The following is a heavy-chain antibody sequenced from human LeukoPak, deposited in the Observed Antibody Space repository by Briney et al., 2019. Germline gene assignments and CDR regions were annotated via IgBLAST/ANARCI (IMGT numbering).Heavy chain of an antibody. CDR3: ARDRSYHDSSGYSWKLES. CDR1: GFTFSSYA. J-gene: IGHJ4*02. V-gene: IGHV3-23*03. CDR2: IYSAGSS. Sequence: SGGSLRLSCAASGFTFSSYAMSWVRQAPGKGLEWVSVIYSAGSSLYAESVRGRFTISRDYSTNTLSLQMNSLRAEDTAVYYCARDRSYHDSSGYSWKLESWGQGILVTVSS. D-gene: IGHD3-22*01.